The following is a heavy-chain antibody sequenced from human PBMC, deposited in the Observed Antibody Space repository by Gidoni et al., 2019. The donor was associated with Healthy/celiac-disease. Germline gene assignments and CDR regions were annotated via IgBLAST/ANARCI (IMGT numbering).Heavy chain of an antibody. D-gene: IGHD4-17*01. Sequence: EVQLVESGGVVVQPGGSLRLSCAASGFTFDDYTMHWVRQAPGKGLEWVSLISWDGGSTYYADSVKGRFTISRDNSKNSLYLQMNSLRTEDTALYYCAKDGDYGGNSASYFDYWGQGTLVTVSS. V-gene: IGHV3-43*01. J-gene: IGHJ4*02. CDR3: AKDGDYGGNSASYFDY. CDR1: GFTFDDYT. CDR2: ISWDGGST.